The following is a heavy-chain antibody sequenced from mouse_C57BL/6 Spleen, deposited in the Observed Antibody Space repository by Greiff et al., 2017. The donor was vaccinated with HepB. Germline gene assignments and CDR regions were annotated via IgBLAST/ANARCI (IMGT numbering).Heavy chain of an antibody. Sequence: QVQLQQPGAELVRPGSSVKLSCKASGYTFTSYWMDWVKQRPGQGLEWIGNIYPSDSETHYNQKFKDKATLTVDKSSSTAYMQLSSLTSEDSAVYYCARVYDGYAMDYWGQGTSVTVSS. CDR3: ARVYDGYAMDY. CDR2: IYPSDSET. CDR1: GYTFTSYW. D-gene: IGHD2-12*01. V-gene: IGHV1-61*01. J-gene: IGHJ4*01.